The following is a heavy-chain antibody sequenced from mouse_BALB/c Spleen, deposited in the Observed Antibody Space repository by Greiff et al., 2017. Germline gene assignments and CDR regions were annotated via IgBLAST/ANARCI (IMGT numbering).Heavy chain of an antibody. CDR2: ISSGGSYT. D-gene: IGHD1-1*01. Sequence: EVMLVESGGDLVKPGGSLKLSCAASGFTFSSYGMSWVRQTPDKRLEWVATISSGGSYTYYPDSVKGRLTISRDNAKNTLYLQMSSLKSEDTAMYYCARDYYGSSYFAYWGQGTLVTVSA. J-gene: IGHJ3*01. V-gene: IGHV5-6*01. CDR1: GFTFSSYG. CDR3: ARDYYGSSYFAY.